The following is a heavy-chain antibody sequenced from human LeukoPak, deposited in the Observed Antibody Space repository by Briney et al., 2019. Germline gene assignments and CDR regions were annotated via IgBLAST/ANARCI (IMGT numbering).Heavy chain of an antibody. Sequence: ASVKVSCKASGGTFSSYALSWVRQAPGQGLEWMGWINPNSGGTNYAQKFQGRVTMTRDTSISTAYMELSRLRSDDTAVYYCAREEPGFGNWFDPWGQGTLVTVSS. CDR3: AREEPGFGNWFDP. V-gene: IGHV1-2*02. D-gene: IGHD3-10*01. CDR1: GGTFSSYA. J-gene: IGHJ5*02. CDR2: INPNSGGT.